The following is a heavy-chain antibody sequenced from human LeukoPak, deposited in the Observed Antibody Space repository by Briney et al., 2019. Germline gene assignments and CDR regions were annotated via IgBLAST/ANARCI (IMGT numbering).Heavy chain of an antibody. J-gene: IGHJ6*03. CDR3: ARGYCSSTSCYAQGDYYYYMDV. CDR1: GGTFSSYA. Sequence: GASVKVSCKASGGTFSSYAISWVRQAPGQGLEWMGGIIPIFGTANYAQKFQGRVTITADKSTSTAYMELSSLRSEDTAVYYCARGYCSSTSCYAQGDYYYYMDVWGKGTTVTVSS. D-gene: IGHD2-2*01. V-gene: IGHV1-69*06. CDR2: IIPIFGTA.